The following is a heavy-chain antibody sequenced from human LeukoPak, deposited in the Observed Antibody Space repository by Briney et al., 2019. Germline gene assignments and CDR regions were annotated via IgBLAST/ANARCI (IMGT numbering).Heavy chain of an antibody. CDR2: IGANGGAT. CDR1: GFIFSNYY. J-gene: IGHJ3*01. D-gene: IGHD4-17*01. V-gene: IGHV3-23*01. Sequence: PGGSLRLSCVASGFIFSNYYLVWVRQAPGKGLELISGIGANGGATYYADSVKGRFTISRDNSRETLYLHMNGLRADDTAVYYCGRDPNGDYLGAFDFWGQGTTVSVSS. CDR3: GRDPNGDYLGAFDF.